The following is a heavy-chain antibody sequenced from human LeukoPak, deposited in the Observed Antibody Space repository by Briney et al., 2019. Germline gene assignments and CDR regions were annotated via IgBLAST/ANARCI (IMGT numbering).Heavy chain of an antibody. CDR2: IYYSGST. Sequence: PSETLSLTCTVSGGSISSGDYYWSWIRQPPGKGLEWFGYIYYSGSTYYNPSLKSRVTISVDTSKNQFSLKLSSVTAADTAVYYCATHCGGDCYSWDWDYWGQGTLVTVSS. CDR3: ATHCGGDCYSWDWDY. D-gene: IGHD2-21*01. J-gene: IGHJ4*02. CDR1: GGSISSGDYY. V-gene: IGHV4-30-4*08.